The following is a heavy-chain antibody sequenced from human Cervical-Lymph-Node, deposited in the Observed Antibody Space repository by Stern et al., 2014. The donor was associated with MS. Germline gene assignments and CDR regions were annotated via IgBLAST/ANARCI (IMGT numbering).Heavy chain of an antibody. V-gene: IGHV3-11*01. CDR2: ISSSGSTI. CDR1: GFTFSDYY. J-gene: IGHJ2*01. CDR3: ARDPTAGWYFDL. D-gene: IGHD1-1*01. Sequence: DQLGESGGGLVKPGGSLRLSCAASGFTFSDYYMSWIRQAPGKGLEWVSYISSSGSTIYYAESVKGRFTISRDNAKNSLYLQMNSLRAEDTAVYYCARDPTAGWYFDLWGRGTLVTVSS.